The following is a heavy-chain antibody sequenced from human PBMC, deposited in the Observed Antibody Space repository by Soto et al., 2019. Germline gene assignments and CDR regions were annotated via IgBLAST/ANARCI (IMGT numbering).Heavy chain of an antibody. Sequence: QVQLQESGPGLVKPSETLSLTCDVSGGSIRSNKWWSWVRQPTGKGLEWIGEIYHSGSTNYNPSLKSRLTISVDKSKNQCSLKLNSVTAADTAVYYCARWGDWMQQVLWGQGTLVTVSS. CDR3: ARWGDWMQQVL. V-gene: IGHV4-4*02. CDR1: GGSIRSNKW. D-gene: IGHD5-18*01. CDR2: IYHSGST. J-gene: IGHJ4*02.